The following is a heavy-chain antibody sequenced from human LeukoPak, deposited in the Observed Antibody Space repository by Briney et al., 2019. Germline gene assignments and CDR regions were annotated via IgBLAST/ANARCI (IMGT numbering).Heavy chain of an antibody. Sequence: ASVTVSFKASGYTFTIYYMHWVRQAPGQGLEWMGIINPSGGSTSYAQKFQGRVTMTRDTSTSTVYMELSSLRSEDTAVYYCARDPTPYCGGDCYSGDYFDYWGQGTLVTVSS. V-gene: IGHV1-46*01. D-gene: IGHD2-21*02. CDR2: INPSGGST. CDR3: ARDPTPYCGGDCYSGDYFDY. CDR1: GYTFTIYY. J-gene: IGHJ4*02.